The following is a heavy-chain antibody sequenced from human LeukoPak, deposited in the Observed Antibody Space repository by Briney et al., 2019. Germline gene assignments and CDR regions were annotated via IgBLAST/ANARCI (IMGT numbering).Heavy chain of an antibody. CDR2: IWYDGSIK. CDR3: ARDPSSRGRYGLGY. CDR1: GFTFSSYA. V-gene: IGHV3-33*01. D-gene: IGHD6-13*01. J-gene: IGHJ4*02. Sequence: GGSLRLSCAASGFTFSSYAMHWVRQAPGKGLEWVAFIWYDGSIKYYADSVKGRFTISRDNSKNTLYLQMNSLRAEDTAVYYCARDPSSRGRYGLGYWGQGTLVTVSS.